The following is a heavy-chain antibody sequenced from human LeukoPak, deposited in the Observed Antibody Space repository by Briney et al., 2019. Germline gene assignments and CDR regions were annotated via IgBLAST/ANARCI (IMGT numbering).Heavy chain of an antibody. D-gene: IGHD6-6*01. Sequence: QPGGSLRLSCAASGFTFSSYWMSWVRQAPGKGLEWVANIKQDGSEKYYVDSVKGRFTISRDNAKNSLYLQMNSLRAEDTAVYYCARALSSSEVDYFDYWGQGTLVTVSS. J-gene: IGHJ4*02. CDR2: IKQDGSEK. CDR3: ARALSSSEVDYFDY. CDR1: GFTFSSYW. V-gene: IGHV3-7*01.